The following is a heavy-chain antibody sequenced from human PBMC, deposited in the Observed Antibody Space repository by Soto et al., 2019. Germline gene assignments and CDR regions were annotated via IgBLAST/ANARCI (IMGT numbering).Heavy chain of an antibody. CDR3: ASGGSSVPNYYYYGMDV. D-gene: IGHD6-6*01. J-gene: IGHJ6*02. V-gene: IGHV1-69*13. CDR1: GGTFSSYA. Sequence: SVKVSCKASGGTFSSYAISWVRQAPGQGLEWMGGIIPIFGTANYAQKFQGRVTITADESTSTAYMELSSLRSEDTAVYYCASGGSSVPNYYYYGMDVWGQGTTVTVS. CDR2: IIPIFGTA.